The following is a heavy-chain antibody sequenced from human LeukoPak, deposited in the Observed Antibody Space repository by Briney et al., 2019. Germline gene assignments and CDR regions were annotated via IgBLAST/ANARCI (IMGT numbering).Heavy chain of an antibody. V-gene: IGHV3-13*01. CDR1: GFTFSSYD. CDR2: IGTAGDT. J-gene: IGHJ3*02. D-gene: IGHD3-22*01. CDR3: ARGRGSSSGNAFDI. Sequence: GGSLRLSCAASGFTFSSYDMHWVRQATGKGLEWVSAIGTAGDTYYPGSVKGRFTISRENAKNSLYLQMNSLRAGDTAVYYWARGRGSSSGNAFDIGGQGTMVTVSS.